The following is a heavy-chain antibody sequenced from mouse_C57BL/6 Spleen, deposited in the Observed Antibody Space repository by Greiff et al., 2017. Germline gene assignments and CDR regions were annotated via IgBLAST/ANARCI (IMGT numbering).Heavy chain of an antibody. CDR1: GYTFTSYW. CDR2: IDPSDSET. D-gene: IGHD2-4*01. Sequence: QVQLQQPGAELVRPGSSVKLSCKASGYTFTSYWMHWVKQRPIQGLEWIGNIDPSDSETHYNQKFKDKATLTVDKSSSTAYMQLSSLTSEDSAVYYCAREAYDYDETYYAMDYWGQRTSVTVSS. CDR3: AREAYDYDETYYAMDY. V-gene: IGHV1-52*01. J-gene: IGHJ4*01.